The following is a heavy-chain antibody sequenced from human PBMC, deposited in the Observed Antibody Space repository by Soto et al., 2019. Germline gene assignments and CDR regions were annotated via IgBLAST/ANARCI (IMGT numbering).Heavy chain of an antibody. CDR1: GGSISSSSFY. CDR2: IYYSGST. V-gene: IGHV4-39*01. CDR3: ARLPQYCGGGTCGVY. Sequence: QLQLQESGPGLVKPSETLSLTCTVSGGSISSSSFYWAWIRQPPGKGLEWIGSIYYSGSTYFSPSHKSRVTISVDTSKNQFSLKLNSVTAADSAVYYCARLPQYCGGGTCGVYWGQGTLVSVSS. J-gene: IGHJ4*02. D-gene: IGHD2-15*01.